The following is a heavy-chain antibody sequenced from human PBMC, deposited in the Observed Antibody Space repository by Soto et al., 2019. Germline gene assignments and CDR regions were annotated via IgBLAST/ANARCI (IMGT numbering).Heavy chain of an antibody. D-gene: IGHD2-15*01. CDR3: ARVVVAATDYYYYYGMDV. CDR2: IDPSDSYT. J-gene: IGHJ6*02. CDR1: GYIFTSYW. V-gene: IGHV5-10-1*01. Sequence: PGESLKISCKGSGYIFTSYWISWVRQMPGKGLEWMGRIDPSDSYTNYSPSFQGHVTISADKSISTAYLQWSSLKASDTAMYYCARVVVAATDYYYYYGMDVWGQGTTVTVSS.